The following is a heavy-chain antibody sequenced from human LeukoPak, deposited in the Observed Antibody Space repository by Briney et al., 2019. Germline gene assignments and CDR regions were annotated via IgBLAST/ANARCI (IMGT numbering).Heavy chain of an antibody. J-gene: IGHJ4*02. V-gene: IGHV1-69*04. Sequence: AASVKVSCKASGGTFSSYAISWVRQAPGQGLEWMERIIPILGIANYAQKFQGRVTITADKSTSTAYMELSSLRSEDTAVYYCARDSGYYDSSGYSDYWGQGTLVTVSS. CDR1: GGTFSSYA. CDR2: IIPILGIA. CDR3: ARDSGYYDSSGYSDY. D-gene: IGHD3-22*01.